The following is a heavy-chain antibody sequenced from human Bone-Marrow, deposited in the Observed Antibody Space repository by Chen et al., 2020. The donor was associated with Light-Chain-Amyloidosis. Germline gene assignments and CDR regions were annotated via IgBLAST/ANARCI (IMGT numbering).Heavy chain of an antibody. V-gene: IGHV1-2*02. D-gene: IGHD2-8*01. Sequence: QVQLVQSGAEVKKPGAPVRVSCKTSGTTLHGFFIHWLRQAPGQGFEWLEWINPNSGDPNYAQNVQGRVTMTSDMSINPPYVELTSLGTDNTPVYYWAIVGPIALMLYTDADYYYGMDVWGQGTTVTVSS. CDR2: INPNSGDP. J-gene: IGHJ6*02. CDR1: GTTLHGFF. CDR3: AIVGPIALMLYTDADYYYGMDV.